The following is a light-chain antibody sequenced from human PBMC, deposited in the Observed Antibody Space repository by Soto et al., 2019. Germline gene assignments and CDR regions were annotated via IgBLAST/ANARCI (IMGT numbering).Light chain of an antibody. V-gene: IGKV1-27*01. J-gene: IGKJ4*01. CDR1: QGVADH. Sequence: DIQMTQSASSLSASVGDTVTITCRASQGVADHLAWYQQKPGGVPELLISAASTLESGVPSRFSGSGSKKDFTLTISNVQPGDVATYYCQEYGSVRLTFGGGTKVDIK. CDR2: AAS. CDR3: QEYGSVRLT.